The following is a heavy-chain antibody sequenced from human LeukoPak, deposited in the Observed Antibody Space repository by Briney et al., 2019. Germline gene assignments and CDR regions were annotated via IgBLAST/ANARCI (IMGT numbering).Heavy chain of an antibody. V-gene: IGHV1-24*01. CDR2: FDPEDGET. D-gene: IGHD3-10*01. Sequence: ASVKVSCKVSGYTLTELSMHWVRQAPGKGLEWMGGFDPEDGETIYAQKFQGRVTMTEDTSTDTAYMDLSSLRSDDTAVYYCARAMVRGLSNPFDYWGQGTLVTVSS. J-gene: IGHJ4*02. CDR1: GYTLTELS. CDR3: ARAMVRGLSNPFDY.